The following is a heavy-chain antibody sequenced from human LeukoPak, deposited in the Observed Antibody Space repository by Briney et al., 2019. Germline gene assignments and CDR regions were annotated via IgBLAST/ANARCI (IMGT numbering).Heavy chain of an antibody. Sequence: SETLSLTCTVSGGSISSYYWNWIRQPPGKGLEWIGYFSYSGSTNHNPSLKGRVTISGDTSKNQFSLKLSSVTAADTAFYYCARTYSTSLVFDYWGQGILATVSS. J-gene: IGHJ4*02. CDR1: GGSISSYY. D-gene: IGHD6-6*01. V-gene: IGHV4-59*01. CDR2: FSYSGST. CDR3: ARTYSTSLVFDY.